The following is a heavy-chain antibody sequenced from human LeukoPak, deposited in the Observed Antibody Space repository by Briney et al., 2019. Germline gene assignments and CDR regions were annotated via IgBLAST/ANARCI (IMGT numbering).Heavy chain of an antibody. CDR3: ARGLNLFDP. CDR2: ISYDGSNK. J-gene: IGHJ5*02. Sequence: GRSLRLSCAASGFTFSSYGMHWVRQAPGKGLEWVAVISYDGSNKYYADSVKGRFTISRDNSKNTLYLQMNSLRAEDTAVYYCARGLNLFDPWGQGTLVTVSS. CDR1: GFTFSSYG. V-gene: IGHV3-30*03.